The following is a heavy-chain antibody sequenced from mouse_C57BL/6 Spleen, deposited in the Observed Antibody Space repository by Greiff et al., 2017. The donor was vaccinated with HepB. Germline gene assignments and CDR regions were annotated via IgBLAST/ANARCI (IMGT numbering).Heavy chain of an antibody. D-gene: IGHD2-5*01. J-gene: IGHJ2*01. V-gene: IGHV3-6*01. Sequence: EVKLMESGPGLVKPSQSLSLTCSVTGYSITSGYYWNWIRQFPGNKLEWMGYISYDGSNNYNPSLKNRISITRDTSKNQFFLKLNAVTTEDTATYYCARRDYSKRGYFDDWGQGTTLTVSS. CDR3: ARRDYSKRGYFDD. CDR2: ISYDGSN. CDR1: GYSITSGYY.